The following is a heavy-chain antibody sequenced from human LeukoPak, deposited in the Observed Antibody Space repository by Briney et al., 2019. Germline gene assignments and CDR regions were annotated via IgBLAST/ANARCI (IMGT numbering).Heavy chain of an antibody. CDR1: GYSFTIYW. CDR2: IYPGDSDT. V-gene: IGHV5-51*01. CDR3: ARLYTNNWYPAGYYHYYYMDV. D-gene: IGHD6-13*01. J-gene: IGHJ6*03. Sequence: GESLKISCKASGYSFTIYWIGWVRQMPGKGLEWMGIIYPGDSDTTYSPSFQGQVTISADKSISTAYLQWSSLKASDTAMYYCARLYTNNWYPAGYYHYYYMDVWGKGTTVTVSS.